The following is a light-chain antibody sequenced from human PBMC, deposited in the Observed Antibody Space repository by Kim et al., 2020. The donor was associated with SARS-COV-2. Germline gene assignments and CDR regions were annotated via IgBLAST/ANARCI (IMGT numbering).Light chain of an antibody. Sequence: PGKTARSTCGGNNIGSKSVHWYQQKPGQAPVLVIYYDSDRPSGIPERFSGSNSGNTATLTISRVEAGDEADYYCQVWDSSSDHPVFGGGTKLTVL. CDR2: YDS. V-gene: IGLV3-21*04. CDR3: QVWDSSSDHPV. CDR1: NIGSKS. J-gene: IGLJ3*02.